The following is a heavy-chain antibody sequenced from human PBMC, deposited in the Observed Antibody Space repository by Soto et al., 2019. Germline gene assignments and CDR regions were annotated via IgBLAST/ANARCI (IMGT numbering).Heavy chain of an antibody. CDR1: GFTFSSYS. D-gene: IGHD3-22*01. CDR3: ARDYYDSSGYYYDIYFDY. J-gene: IGHJ4*02. Sequence: GGSLRLSCAASGFTFSSYSMNWVRQAPGKGLEWVSYISSSSSTIYYADSVKGRFTISRDNAKNSLYLQMNSLRDEDTAVYYCARDYYDSSGYYYDIYFDYWGQGTLVTVSS. CDR2: ISSSSSTI. V-gene: IGHV3-48*02.